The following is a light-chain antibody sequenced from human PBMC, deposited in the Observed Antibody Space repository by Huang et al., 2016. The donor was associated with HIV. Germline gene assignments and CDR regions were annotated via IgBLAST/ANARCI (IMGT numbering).Light chain of an antibody. CDR3: QQYNNWLL. V-gene: IGKV3-15*01. CDR1: QSVSSN. Sequence: EIVLTQSPATLSVSPGERATLSCRASQSVSSNLAWYQQKPGQPPRLLIYRASTRATGIPARFSGSGSGTEFTLTISSLQSEDFAVYYYQQYNNWLLFGQGTKVEIK. CDR2: RAS. J-gene: IGKJ2*01.